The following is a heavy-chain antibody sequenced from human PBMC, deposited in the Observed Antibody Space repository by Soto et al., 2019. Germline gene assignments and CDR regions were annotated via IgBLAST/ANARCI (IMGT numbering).Heavy chain of an antibody. Sequence: SETLSLTCTVSGGSISSYYWSWIRQPAGTGLEWIGRIYTSGSTNYNPSLKSRVTMSVDTSKNQFSLRLSSVTAADTAVYYCARDQGYCSGGSCLDYYYGMDVWGQGTTVTVSS. CDR1: GGSISSYY. V-gene: IGHV4-4*07. CDR3: ARDQGYCSGGSCLDYYYGMDV. D-gene: IGHD2-15*01. J-gene: IGHJ6*02. CDR2: IYTSGST.